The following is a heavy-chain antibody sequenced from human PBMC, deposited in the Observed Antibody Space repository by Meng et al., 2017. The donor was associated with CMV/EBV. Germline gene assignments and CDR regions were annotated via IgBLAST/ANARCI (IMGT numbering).Heavy chain of an antibody. V-gene: IGHV3-11*01. J-gene: IGHJ6*02. Sequence: GESLKISCAASGFTFSGYYMSWIRQAPGKGLEWVSYISSSGSTIYYADSVKGRFTISRDNAKNSLYLQMNSLRAEDTAVYYCARDPAYRCGGDCYYYYGMDVWGQGTTVTVSS. D-gene: IGHD2-21*01. CDR2: ISSSGSTI. CDR1: GFTFSGYY. CDR3: ARDPAYRCGGDCYYYYGMDV.